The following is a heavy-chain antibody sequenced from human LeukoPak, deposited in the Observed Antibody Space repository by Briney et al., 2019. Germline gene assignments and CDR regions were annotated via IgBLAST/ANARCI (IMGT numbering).Heavy chain of an antibody. Sequence: ASVKVSCKASGHTFTDYYMHWVRQAPGQGLEWMGRINPKRGGTQYALKFQGRVTMTRDTSISTAYLELSSLRSDDTAVYYCARDVAPAVLGDYFCYYMDVWGKGTTVIVSS. D-gene: IGHD2-2*01. CDR2: INPKRGGT. CDR1: GHTFTDYY. J-gene: IGHJ6*03. V-gene: IGHV1-2*02. CDR3: ARDVAPAVLGDYFCYYMDV.